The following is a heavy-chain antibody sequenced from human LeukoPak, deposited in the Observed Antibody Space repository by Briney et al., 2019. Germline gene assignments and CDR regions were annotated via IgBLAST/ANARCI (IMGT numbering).Heavy chain of an antibody. J-gene: IGHJ4*02. D-gene: IGHD6-19*01. V-gene: IGHV3-53*01. CDR1: GFTVSNNY. Sequence: GGSLRLSCAVSGFTVSNNYMSWVRQAPGKGLEWVSAIFSGGSTSYADSVKGRFTISRDNAKNSLYLQMNSLRAEDTAIYYCARDNSGWSRDYWGQGTLVTVSS. CDR2: IFSGGST. CDR3: ARDNSGWSRDY.